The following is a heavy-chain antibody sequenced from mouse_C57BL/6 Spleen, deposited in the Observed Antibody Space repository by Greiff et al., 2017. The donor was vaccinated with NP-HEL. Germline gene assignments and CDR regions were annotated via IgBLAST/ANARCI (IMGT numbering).Heavy chain of an antibody. CDR3: ARDGLGSMDY. D-gene: IGHD2-2*01. V-gene: IGHV5-6*01. J-gene: IGHJ4*01. CDR2: ISSGGSYT. Sequence: EVMLVESGGDLVKPGGSLKLSCAASGFTFSSYGMSWVRQTPDKRLEWVATISSGGSYTYYPDSVKGRFTISRDNAKNTLYLQMSSLKSEDTAMYYCARDGLGSMDYWGQGTSVTVSS. CDR1: GFTFSSYG.